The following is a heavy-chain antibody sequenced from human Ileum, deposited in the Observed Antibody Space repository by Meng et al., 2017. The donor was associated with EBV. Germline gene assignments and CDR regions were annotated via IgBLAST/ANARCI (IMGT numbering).Heavy chain of an antibody. J-gene: IGHJ5*02. CDR2: IVPLFGKT. V-gene: IGHV1-69*15. CDR3: AVSTMTGSWLDP. D-gene: IGHD3-3*01. CDR1: GDTFNAFA. Sequence: QVRLVPSGVGGKEAGSSGKVSCTGSGDTFNAFAVNWTRQAPGQGLEWMGTIVPLFGKTNYARKFQGRVTITADASAKTVYMELTSVRYEDTAVFFCAVSTMTGSWLDPWGQGTLVTVSS.